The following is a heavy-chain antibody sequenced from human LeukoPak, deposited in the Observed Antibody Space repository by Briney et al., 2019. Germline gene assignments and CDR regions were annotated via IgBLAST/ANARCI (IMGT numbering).Heavy chain of an antibody. CDR1: GGSFSGYY. Sequence: PSETLSLTCAVYGGSFSGYYWSWIRQPPGKGLEWIGEINHSGSTNYNPSLKSRVTISVDTSKNQFSLKLSSVTAADTAVYYCAGDTAMGTWGQGTLVTVSS. V-gene: IGHV4-34*01. J-gene: IGHJ5*02. CDR3: AGDTAMGT. CDR2: INHSGST. D-gene: IGHD5-18*01.